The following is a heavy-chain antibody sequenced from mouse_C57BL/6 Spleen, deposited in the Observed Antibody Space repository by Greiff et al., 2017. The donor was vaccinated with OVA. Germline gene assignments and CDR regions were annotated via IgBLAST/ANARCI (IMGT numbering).Heavy chain of an antibody. CDR3: ARAPYPDYFDY. D-gene: IGHD6-5*01. J-gene: IGHJ2*01. CDR2: ISYDGSN. V-gene: IGHV3-6*01. CDR1: GYSITSGYY. Sequence: EVQLQESGPGLVKPSQSLSLTCSVSGYSITSGYYWNWIRQFPGNKLEWMGYISYDGSNNYNPSLKNRISITRDTSKNQFFLKLNSVTTEDTATYYCARAPYPDYFDYWGQGTTLTVSS.